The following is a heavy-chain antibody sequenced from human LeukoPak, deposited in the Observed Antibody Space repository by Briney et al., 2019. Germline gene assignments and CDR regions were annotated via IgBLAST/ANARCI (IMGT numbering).Heavy chain of an antibody. D-gene: IGHD3-10*01. V-gene: IGHV4-39*01. J-gene: IGHJ4*02. CDR3: ARRVWFGEAYFDY. CDR1: GGSISSSSYY. CDR2: IYYSAST. Sequence: PSETLSLTCTVSGGSISSSSYYWGWIRQPPGKGLEWIGSIYYSASTYYNPSLKSRVTISVDTSKNQCSLKLSSVTAADTAVYYVARRVWFGEAYFDYWGQGTLVTVSS.